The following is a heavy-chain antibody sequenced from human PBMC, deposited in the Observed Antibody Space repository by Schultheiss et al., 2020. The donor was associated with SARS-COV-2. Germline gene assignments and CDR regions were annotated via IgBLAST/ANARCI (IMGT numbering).Heavy chain of an antibody. CDR1: GGSISSYY. CDR3: ARLGNYGSGSYRAFDY. D-gene: IGHD3-10*01. J-gene: IGHJ4*02. CDR2: IYYSGST. Sequence: SETLSLTCTVSGGSISSYYWSWIRQPPGKGLEWIGYIYYSGSTNYNPSLKSRVTISVDTSKNQFSLKLSSVTAADTAVYYCARLGNYGSGSYRAFDYWGQGTLVTVSS. V-gene: IGHV4-59*01.